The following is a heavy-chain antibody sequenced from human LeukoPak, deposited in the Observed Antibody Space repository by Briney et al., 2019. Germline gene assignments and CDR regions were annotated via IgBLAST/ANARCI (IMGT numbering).Heavy chain of an antibody. D-gene: IGHD6-19*01. CDR3: TRADSSGWYFSLGAFDI. Sequence: GGSLRLSCTASGFTFGDYAMSWFRQAPGKGLEWVGFIRSKAYGGTTEYAASVKGRFTISRDDSKSIAYLQMNSLKTEDTAVYYCTRADSSGWYFSLGAFDIWGQGTMVTVSS. J-gene: IGHJ3*02. V-gene: IGHV3-49*03. CDR1: GFTFGDYA. CDR2: IRSKAYGGTT.